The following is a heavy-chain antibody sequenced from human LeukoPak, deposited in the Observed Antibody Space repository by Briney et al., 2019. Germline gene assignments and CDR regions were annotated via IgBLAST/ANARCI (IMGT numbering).Heavy chain of an antibody. J-gene: IGHJ3*02. CDR1: GGSFSGYY. CDR3: ARWNCGGDCYHDGFDI. Sequence: SETLSLTCAVYGGSFSGYYWSWIRQPPGRGLEWIGEIKHSGSTNYNPSLKSRVTISVDTSKNQFSLKLSSVTAADTAVYYCARWNCGGDCYHDGFDIWGQGTMVTVSS. V-gene: IGHV4-34*01. CDR2: IKHSGST. D-gene: IGHD2-21*02.